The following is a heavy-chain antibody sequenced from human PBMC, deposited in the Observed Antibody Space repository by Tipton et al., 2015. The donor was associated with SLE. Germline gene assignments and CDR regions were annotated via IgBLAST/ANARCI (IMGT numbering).Heavy chain of an antibody. CDR1: GFTFNRSW. CDR2: IDSDGTIT. J-gene: IGHJ4*02. D-gene: IGHD4-17*01. V-gene: IGHV3-74*01. CDR3: ARGASVTYVDY. Sequence: SLRLSCAASGFTFNRSWMHWVRQAPGKGLMWVSRIDSDGTITNYADTVKGRFTISRDKAKDTLYLQMNSLRAEDTAVYYCARGASVTYVDYWGQGTLFTVSS.